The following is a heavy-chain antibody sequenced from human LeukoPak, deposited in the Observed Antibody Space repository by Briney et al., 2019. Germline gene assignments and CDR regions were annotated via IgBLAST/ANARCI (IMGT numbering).Heavy chain of an antibody. CDR3: ARGRPGRITMVRGVANFDY. D-gene: IGHD3-10*01. V-gene: IGHV4-34*01. CDR1: GFTFSSCA. J-gene: IGHJ4*02. Sequence: AGGSLRLSCAASGFTFSSCAMSWIRQPPGKGLEWIGEINHSGSTNYNPSLKSRVTISVDTSKNQFSLKLSSVTAADTAVYYCARGRPGRITMVRGVANFDYWGQGTLVTVSS. CDR2: INHSGST.